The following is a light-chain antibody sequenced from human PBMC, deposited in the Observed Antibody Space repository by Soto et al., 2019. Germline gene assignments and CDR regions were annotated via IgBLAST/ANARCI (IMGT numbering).Light chain of an antibody. J-gene: IGLJ1*01. Sequence: QSALTQPPSASGSPGQSVTISCTGASSDVGGYNYVSWYQQHPGKAPKLMIYEVSKRPSGVPDRFSGSKSGNTASLAVSGIKAVDEADDFCSSYAGDGYVLGTGTKVXVL. CDR3: SSYAGDGYV. CDR1: SSDVGGYNY. V-gene: IGLV2-8*01. CDR2: EVS.